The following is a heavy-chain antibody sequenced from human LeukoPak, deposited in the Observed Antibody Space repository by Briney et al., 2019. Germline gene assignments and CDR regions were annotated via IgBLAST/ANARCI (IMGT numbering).Heavy chain of an antibody. D-gene: IGHD2-15*01. J-gene: IGHJ4*02. V-gene: IGHV3-48*02. Sequence: GGSLRLSCAASGFIFGGYPMNWVRQAPGKGLEWASYISSSSSPTYYADSVKGRFTISRDNARNSLYLQMNSLRDEDTAVYYCARGVGVIDYWGQGTLVTVSS. CDR3: ARGVGVIDY. CDR1: GFIFGGYP. CDR2: ISSSSSPT.